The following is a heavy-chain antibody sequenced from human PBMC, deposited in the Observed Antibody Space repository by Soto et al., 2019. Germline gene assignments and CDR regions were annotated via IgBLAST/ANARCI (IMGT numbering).Heavy chain of an antibody. J-gene: IGHJ6*02. V-gene: IGHV3-23*01. CDR1: GFTFRNYV. D-gene: IGHD2-21*02. CDR3: AGSYCGGDCYSELCMGV. CDR2: ISSSGGTP. Sequence: GGSLRLSCVASGFTFRNYVMSWVRQAPGKGLEWVSSISSSGGTPYYADSVEGRFIISRDNSKDTLFLQMYSLRAEDTAVYFCAGSYCGGDCYSELCMGVWGQGTTVTVSS.